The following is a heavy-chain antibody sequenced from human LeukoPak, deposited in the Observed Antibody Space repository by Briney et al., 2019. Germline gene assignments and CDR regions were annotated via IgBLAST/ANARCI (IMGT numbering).Heavy chain of an antibody. CDR3: ARHLLPYYYGSGSPLDY. Sequence: SETLSLTCAVYGGSFSGYYWSWIRQPPGKGLEWIGEINHSGSTNYNPSLKSRVTISVDTSKNQFSLKLSSVTAADTAVYYCARHLLPYYYGSGSPLDYWGQGTLVTVSS. CDR2: INHSGST. V-gene: IGHV4-34*01. D-gene: IGHD3-10*01. J-gene: IGHJ4*02. CDR1: GGSFSGYY.